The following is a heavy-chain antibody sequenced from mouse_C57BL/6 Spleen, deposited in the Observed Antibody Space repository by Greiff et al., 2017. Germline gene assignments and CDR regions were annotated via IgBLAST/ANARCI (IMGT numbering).Heavy chain of an antibody. D-gene: IGHD6-2*01. J-gene: IGHJ2*01. V-gene: IGHV1-82*01. CDR3: ARFSGVFDD. Sequence: QVQLQQSGPELVKPGASVKISCKASGYAFSSSWMNWVKQRPGKGLEWIGRIYPGDGDTNYNGKFKGKATLTADKSSSTAYMQLSSLTSEDSAVYFCARFSGVFDDWGQGATLTVSS. CDR2: IYPGDGDT. CDR1: GYAFSSSW.